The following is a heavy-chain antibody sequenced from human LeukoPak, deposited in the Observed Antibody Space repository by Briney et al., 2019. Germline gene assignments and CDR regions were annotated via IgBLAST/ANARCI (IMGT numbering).Heavy chain of an antibody. J-gene: IGHJ4*02. V-gene: IGHV7-4-1*02. Sequence: ASVKVSCKASEYTFTSYAMNWVRQAPGQGLEWMGWINTNTGNPTYAQGFTGRFVFSLDTSVSTAYLQISSLKAEDTAVYYCAREGGKMATIPHDYWGQGTLVTVSS. CDR2: INTNTGNP. CDR3: AREGGKMATIPHDY. D-gene: IGHD5-24*01. CDR1: EYTFTSYA.